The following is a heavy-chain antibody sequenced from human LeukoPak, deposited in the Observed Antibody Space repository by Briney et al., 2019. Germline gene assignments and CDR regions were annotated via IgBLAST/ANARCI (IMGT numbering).Heavy chain of an antibody. CDR3: ARESERGMGY. CDR1: GFTFSSYE. J-gene: IGHJ4*02. Sequence: PGGCLRLSCAASGFTFSSYEMNWVRQAPGKGLEWVSYIGSSGSTIYYADSVKGRFTISRDNAKNSLYLQMNSLRAEDTALYYCARESERGMGYWGQGSLVTVSS. V-gene: IGHV3-48*03. D-gene: IGHD3-16*01. CDR2: IGSSGSTI.